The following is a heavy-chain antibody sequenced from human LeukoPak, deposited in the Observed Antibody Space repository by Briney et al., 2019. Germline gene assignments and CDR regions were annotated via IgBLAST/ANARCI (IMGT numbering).Heavy chain of an antibody. CDR2: INEDGSEK. V-gene: IGHV3-7*01. J-gene: IGHJ5*02. D-gene: IGHD2-2*01. Sequence: GSLRLSCAATGFTFRKHWMSWVRQAIGRGVECVAKINEDGSEKHYVDSVKGRFTISRDNAKNTLYLQMNSLRAEDTAVYYCARVFVRGIVVVPAEFDPWGQGTLVTVSS. CDR1: GFTFRKHW. CDR3: ARVFVRGIVVVPAEFDP.